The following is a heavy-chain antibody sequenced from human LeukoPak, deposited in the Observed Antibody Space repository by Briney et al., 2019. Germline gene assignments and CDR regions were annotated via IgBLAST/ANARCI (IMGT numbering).Heavy chain of an antibody. J-gene: IGHJ4*02. V-gene: IGHV1-8*02. CDR3: TRAPIPGNY. CDR1: GYTFTTYD. D-gene: IGHD3-10*01. Sequence: ASVKVSCKASGYTFTTYDIHWVRQATGLGLEWMEWMNPQSGNTGYAQKFQGRVTMTRDTSITTAYMELSSLTSADTAVYYCTRAPIPGNYWGQGALVTVSS. CDR2: MNPQSGNT.